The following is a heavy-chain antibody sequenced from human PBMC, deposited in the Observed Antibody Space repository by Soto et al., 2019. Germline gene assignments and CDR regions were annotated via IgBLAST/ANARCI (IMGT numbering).Heavy chain of an antibody. J-gene: IGHJ5*02. V-gene: IGHV1-18*01. D-gene: IGHD3-10*01. CDR1: GYTFTSYG. CDR2: ISAYNGNT. Sequence: QVQLVQSGAEVKKPGASVKVSCKASGYTFTSYGISWVRQAPGQGLEWMGWISAYNGNTNYAQKLQGRVTMTTDTTTRTAYMELRRLRFDVTAGYYCAMAGGSMVRGVMGWFDPWGQGTLVTVSS. CDR3: AMAGGSMVRGVMGWFDP.